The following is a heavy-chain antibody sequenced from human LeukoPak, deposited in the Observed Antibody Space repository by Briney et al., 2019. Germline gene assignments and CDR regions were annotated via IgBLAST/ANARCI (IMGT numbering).Heavy chain of an antibody. CDR3: AKEGIGASNFDY. CDR1: GFTFDDYA. J-gene: IGHJ4*02. V-gene: IGHV3-9*01. CDR2: ISWNSGSI. Sequence: GGSLRLSCAASGFTFDDYAMHWVRQAPGRGLEWVSGISWNSGSIGYADSVKGRFTISRDNAKNSLYLQMNSLRAEDTALYYCAKEGIGASNFDYWGQGTLVTVSS.